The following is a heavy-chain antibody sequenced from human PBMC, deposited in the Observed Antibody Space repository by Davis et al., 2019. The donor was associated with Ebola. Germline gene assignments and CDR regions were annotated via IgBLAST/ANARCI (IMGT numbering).Heavy chain of an antibody. D-gene: IGHD6-13*01. J-gene: IGHJ4*02. CDR3: ARDSFIAAAGTPDY. CDR1: GYTFTSDA. V-gene: IGHV1-2*02. CDR2: INPNSGGT. Sequence: AASVKVSCKASGYTFTSDAIHWVRQAPGQGLEWMGWINPNSGGTNYAQKFQGRVTMTRDTSTSTVYMELSSLRSEDTAVYYCARDSFIAAAGTPDYWGQGTLVTVSS.